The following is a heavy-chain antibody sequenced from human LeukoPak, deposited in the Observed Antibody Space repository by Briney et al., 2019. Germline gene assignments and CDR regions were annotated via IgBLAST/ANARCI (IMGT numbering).Heavy chain of an antibody. Sequence: PGGSLRLSCAASGFTFANAWMSWVRQAPGKGLECVGRIKSKTDGETTDYAAPVKGRFTISRDDSKNMLYLQMNSLKSEDTAVYYCTADLPPPRGYDYPFDYWGQGTLVTVSS. J-gene: IGHJ4*02. CDR3: TADLPPPRGYDYPFDY. CDR2: IKSKTDGETT. V-gene: IGHV3-15*01. D-gene: IGHD5-12*01. CDR1: GFTFANAW.